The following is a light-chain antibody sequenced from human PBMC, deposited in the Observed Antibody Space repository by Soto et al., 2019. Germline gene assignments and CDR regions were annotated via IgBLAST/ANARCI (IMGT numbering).Light chain of an antibody. CDR3: QQYNNWPT. Sequence: EIVMTQSPATLSVSPGERATLSCRASQSVNSNLAWYQPKPGQAPRLLIYGASTRATGVPARFSGSGSGTEFTLTVSSLQSEDFAVYFCQQYNNWPTCGQGTKVEIK. CDR2: GAS. J-gene: IGKJ1*01. V-gene: IGKV3-15*01. CDR1: QSVNSN.